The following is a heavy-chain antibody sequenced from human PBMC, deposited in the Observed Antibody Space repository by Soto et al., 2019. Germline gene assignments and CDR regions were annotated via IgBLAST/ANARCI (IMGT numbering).Heavy chain of an antibody. D-gene: IGHD2-2*01. V-gene: IGHV3-74*01. J-gene: IGHJ5*02. CDR1: GFTFSTYW. CDR3: VRDGHCMTTSCYGNLFDP. CDR2: INSDASHT. Sequence: GGSLRLSCAASGFTFSTYWMHWIRQVPGKGLEWVSRINSDASHTYYADSVKGRFTIFRDNAKNTLHLEMNSLRAEDTAVYYCVRDGHCMTTSCYGNLFDPWPQGTLVTVSS.